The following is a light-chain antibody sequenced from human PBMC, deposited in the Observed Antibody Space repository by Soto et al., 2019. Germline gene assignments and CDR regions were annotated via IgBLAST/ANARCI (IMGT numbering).Light chain of an antibody. V-gene: IGKV3-15*01. J-gene: IGKJ1*01. Sequence: IVMTQSPATLSVSPGESATLSCRASQNIYYNVAWYQHRPGQAPRLLIYRASTRATGVPARFSGSGSGTEFTLAISCLQSEDFTVYSCLQYHNLWAFGQGTKVEI. CDR1: QNIYYN. CDR3: LQYHNLWA. CDR2: RAS.